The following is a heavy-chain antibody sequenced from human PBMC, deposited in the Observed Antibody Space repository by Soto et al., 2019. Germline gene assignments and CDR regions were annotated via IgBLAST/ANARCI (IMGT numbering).Heavy chain of an antibody. CDR2: MNPNSGNT. CDR3: AIVLFPYSSGWEEYYYYYYGMDV. CDR1: GYTFTSYD. V-gene: IGHV1-8*01. Sequence: ASVKDSCKASGYTFTSYDINWVRQATGQGLEWMGWMNPNSGNTGYAQKFQGRVTMTRHTSISKAYMELSSLISEDTGVYYCAIVLFPYSSGWEEYYYYYYGMDVWGQGTTVTVSS. D-gene: IGHD6-19*01. J-gene: IGHJ6*02.